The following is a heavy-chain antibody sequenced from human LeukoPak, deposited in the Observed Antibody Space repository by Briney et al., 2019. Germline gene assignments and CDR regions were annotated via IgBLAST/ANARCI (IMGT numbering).Heavy chain of an antibody. Sequence: GGSLRLSCAASGFTFDDYGMSWVRQAPGKGLEWVAVISYRGNNAYYADSMEGRFTVSRDNSKNTLYLQMNSLRAEDTAVYYCARIGSYGTFDYWGQGTLVTVSS. J-gene: IGHJ4*02. D-gene: IGHD1-26*01. V-gene: IGHV3-30*03. CDR3: ARIGSYGTFDY. CDR2: ISYRGNNA. CDR1: GFTFDDYG.